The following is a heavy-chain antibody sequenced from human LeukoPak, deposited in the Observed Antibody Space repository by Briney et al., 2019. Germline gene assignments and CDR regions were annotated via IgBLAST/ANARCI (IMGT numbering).Heavy chain of an antibody. V-gene: IGHV3-30*02. Sequence: GGSLRLSCAASGFTFSNCGMHWVRQAPGKGLEWVAFIRYDGSNKHYADSVKGRFTISRDSSKNTLYLEMRSLRAEDTAVYHCANKLRSGSYLSYWGQGTLVTVSS. J-gene: IGHJ4*02. CDR1: GFTFSNCG. D-gene: IGHD1-26*01. CDR2: IRYDGSNK. CDR3: ANKLRSGSYLSY.